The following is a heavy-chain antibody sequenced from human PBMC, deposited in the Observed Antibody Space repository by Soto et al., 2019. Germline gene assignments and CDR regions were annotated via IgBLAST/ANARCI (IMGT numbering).Heavy chain of an antibody. V-gene: IGHV3-53*02. CDR3: ATGGSKRVRGAIVEVFHLEF. CDR1: GFTVTRNY. CDR2: IHTGGKT. J-gene: IGHJ4*02. D-gene: IGHD3-10*01. Sequence: ELQLVESGGGLIQPGGSLRLSCAASGFTVTRNYMTWVRLAPGKGLECVSTIHTGGKTFYTDSVKGRFTVSRDASKNTVDLQMSTLSVEDTAVYHCATGGSKRVRGAIVEVFHLEFWGRGTVVTVSS.